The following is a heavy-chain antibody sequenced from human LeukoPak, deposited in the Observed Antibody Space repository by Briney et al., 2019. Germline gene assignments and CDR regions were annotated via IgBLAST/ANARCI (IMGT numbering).Heavy chain of an antibody. V-gene: IGHV3-11*04. D-gene: IGHD3-10*02. CDR1: GITFSDYY. Sequence: GGSLRLSCAASGITFSDYYMSWIRQAPGKGLEWVSYVSNSGSTIYYADSVKGRFTISRDNAKNSLYLQMNSLRAEDTAVYYCAELGITMIGGVWGKGTTVTISS. J-gene: IGHJ6*04. CDR3: AELGITMIGGV. CDR2: VSNSGSTI.